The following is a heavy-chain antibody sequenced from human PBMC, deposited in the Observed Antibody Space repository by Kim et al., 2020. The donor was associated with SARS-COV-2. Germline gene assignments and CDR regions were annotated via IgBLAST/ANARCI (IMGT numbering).Heavy chain of an antibody. V-gene: IGHV4-59*08. J-gene: IGHJ4*02. D-gene: IGHD3-3*01. Sequence: NASLKSRVTVSVDTSKNQFSLKRSSVTAADTAVYYCARQGDFWSGYLFDYWGQGTLVTVSS. CDR3: ARQGDFWSGYLFDY.